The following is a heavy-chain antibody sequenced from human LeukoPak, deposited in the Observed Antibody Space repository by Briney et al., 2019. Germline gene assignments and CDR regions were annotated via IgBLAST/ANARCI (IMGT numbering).Heavy chain of an antibody. CDR2: IKRDESST. CDR1: GFTFSSHW. V-gene: IGHV3-74*01. CDR3: AREWSGFGELPDY. D-gene: IGHD3-10*01. J-gene: IGHJ4*02. Sequence: GGSLRLSCAPSGFTFSSHWMHWARQAPGKGLVCVSRIKRDESSTSYADSVKGRFTISRDNAKNTLYLQMNSLRVEDTAVYYCAREWSGFGELPDYWGQGTLVTVSS.